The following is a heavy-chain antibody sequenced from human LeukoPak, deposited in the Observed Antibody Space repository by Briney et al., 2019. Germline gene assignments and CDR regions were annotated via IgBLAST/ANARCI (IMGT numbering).Heavy chain of an antibody. CDR1: GFTFSSYA. V-gene: IGHV3-23*01. D-gene: IGHD4-17*01. CDR3: ARDLYGPFDY. CDR2: ISAGGGDT. Sequence: GGSLRLSCAASGFTFSSYAMSWVRQAPGKGLEWVSAISAGGGDTKFADSVKGRFTISRDNSRDTLYLQMNNLGAEDTAVYYCARDLYGPFDYWGQGTLVTVSS. J-gene: IGHJ4*02.